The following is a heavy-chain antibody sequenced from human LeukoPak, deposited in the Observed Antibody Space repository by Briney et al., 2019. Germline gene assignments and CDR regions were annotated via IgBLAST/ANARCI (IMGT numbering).Heavy chain of an antibody. Sequence: GGSLRLSCAASGFTFSSHGMHWVRQAPGKGLEWVAVIWYDGSDKYYADSVKGRFTISRDNSKNTLYLQMTSLRADDTAVYYCARDRVLHYFDYWDQGALVTVSS. CDR2: IWYDGSDK. D-gene: IGHD3-16*01. V-gene: IGHV3-33*01. J-gene: IGHJ4*02. CDR1: GFTFSSHG. CDR3: ARDRVLHYFDY.